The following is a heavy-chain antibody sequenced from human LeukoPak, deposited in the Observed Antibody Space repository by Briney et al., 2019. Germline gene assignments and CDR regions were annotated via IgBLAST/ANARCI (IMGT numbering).Heavy chain of an antibody. CDR3: ARIQLGGYYYYGMDV. D-gene: IGHD5-18*01. Sequence: SQTLSLTCTVSGGSISSGGYYWSWIRQHPGKGLEWIGYIYYSGSTYYNPSLKSRVTVSVDTSKNQFSLKLSSGTAADTAVYYCARIQLGGYYYYGMDVWGQGTTVTVSS. CDR2: IYYSGST. J-gene: IGHJ6*02. CDR1: GGSISSGGYY. V-gene: IGHV4-31*03.